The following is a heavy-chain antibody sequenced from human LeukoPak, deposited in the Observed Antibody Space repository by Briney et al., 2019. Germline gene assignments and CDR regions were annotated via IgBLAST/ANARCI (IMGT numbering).Heavy chain of an antibody. V-gene: IGHV1-18*01. CDR3: ARSPLYSNTGYYFDY. CDR2: ISAYNGNT. D-gene: IGHD6-13*01. CDR1: GYTFTSYG. J-gene: IGHJ4*02. Sequence: ASVKVSCTASGYTFTSYGISRVRQAPGQGLEWMGWISAYNGNTNYAQKLQGRVTMTTDTSTSTAYMELRSLRSDDTAVYYCARSPLYSNTGYYFDYWGQGTLVTVSS.